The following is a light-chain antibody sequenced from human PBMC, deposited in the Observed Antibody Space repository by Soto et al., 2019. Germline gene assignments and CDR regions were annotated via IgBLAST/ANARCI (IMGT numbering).Light chain of an antibody. CDR3: QSYDSNLGGWV. CDR1: SSNIGAYYD. V-gene: IGLV1-40*01. CDR2: GNT. J-gene: IGLJ3*02. Sequence: QSVLTQRPSVSGAPGQRVTISCTGSSSNIGAYYDVHWYQQLPGTAPKLLIYGNTNRPSGVPDRFSGSKSGTSASLAITGLQAEDEADYYCQSYDSNLGGWVFGGGTKLTVL.